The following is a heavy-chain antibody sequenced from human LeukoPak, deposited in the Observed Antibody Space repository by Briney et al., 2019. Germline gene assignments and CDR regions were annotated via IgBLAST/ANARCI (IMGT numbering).Heavy chain of an antibody. CDR2: IYSGGST. V-gene: IGHV3-53*01. CDR3: ARRAGGYSHPYDY. J-gene: IGHJ4*02. CDR1: GGSISSSSYY. Sequence: PSETLSLTCTVSGGSISSSSYYMSWVRQAPGKGLEWVSLIYSGGSTYYADSVKGRFTISRDNSKNTLYLHMNSLRAEDTAVYYCARRAGGYSHPYDYWGQGTLVTVSS. D-gene: IGHD4-23*01.